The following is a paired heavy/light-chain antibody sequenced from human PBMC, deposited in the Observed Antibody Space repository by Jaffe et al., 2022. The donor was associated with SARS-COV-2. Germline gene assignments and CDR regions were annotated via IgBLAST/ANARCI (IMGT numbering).Heavy chain of an antibody. V-gene: IGHV3-7*03. J-gene: IGHJ3*02. CDR2: IKEDGSEK. CDR3: THLVATKAFDI. Sequence: EVQLVESGGGLVQPGGSLRLSCAASGFIFSTYWMTWVRQAPGRGLEWVANIKEDGSEKHYVDSVKGRFTISRDNAKNSLSLQMNSLRAEDTAVYYCTHLVATKAFDIWGQGTMVTVSS. CDR1: GFIFSTYW. D-gene: IGHD2-15*01.
Light chain of an antibody. CDR3: MQTLQTPIT. V-gene: IGKV2-28*01. J-gene: IGKJ5*01. CDR2: LGS. CDR1: QSLLHSNGYNY. Sequence: DIVMTQSPLSLPVTPGEPASISCRSSQSLLHSNGYNYLDWYLQKPGQSPQLLIYLGSNRASGVPDRFSGSGSGTDFTLKISRVEAEDVGVYYCMQTLQTPITFGQGTRLEIK.